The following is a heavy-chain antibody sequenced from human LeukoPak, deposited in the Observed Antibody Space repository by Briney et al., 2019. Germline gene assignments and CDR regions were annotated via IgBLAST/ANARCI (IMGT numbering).Heavy chain of an antibody. CDR1: GGSISSSSYY. Sequence: NPSETLSLTCTVSGGSISSSSYYWGWIRQPPGKGLEWIGSIYYSGSTYYNPSLKSRVTISVDTSKNQFSLKLSSVTAADTAVYYCARLSYGDYVTFDYWGQGTLVTVSS. CDR2: IYYSGST. J-gene: IGHJ4*02. V-gene: IGHV4-39*07. D-gene: IGHD4-17*01. CDR3: ARLSYGDYVTFDY.